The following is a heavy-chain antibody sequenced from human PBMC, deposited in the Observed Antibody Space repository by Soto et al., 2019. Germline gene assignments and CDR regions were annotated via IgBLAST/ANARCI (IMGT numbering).Heavy chain of an antibody. CDR2: LSDGGGST. CDR1: GFTFSNDA. Sequence: GGSVRLSCAASGFTFSNDALSWVRQAPGKGLEWVSGLSDGGGSTFYADAVKSRFTLSRDNVKNRLYLQMSSLGAEDTAVYYCATEGTTSPYNWFDSGRQGTLVTVSS. J-gene: IGHJ5*01. D-gene: IGHD2-2*01. CDR3: ATEGTTSPYNWFDS. V-gene: IGHV3-23*01.